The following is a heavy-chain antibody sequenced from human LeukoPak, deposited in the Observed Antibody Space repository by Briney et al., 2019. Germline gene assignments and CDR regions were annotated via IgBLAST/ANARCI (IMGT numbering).Heavy chain of an antibody. V-gene: IGHV3-23*01. Sequence: GGSLRLSCAASGFTFSNAWMSWVRQAPGKGLEWVSAISGSGGSTYYADSVKGRFTISRDNSKNTLYLQMNSLRAEDTAVYYCAKANPSNYDAFDIWGQGTMVTVSS. D-gene: IGHD4-11*01. CDR1: GFTFSNAW. CDR3: AKANPSNYDAFDI. CDR2: ISGSGGST. J-gene: IGHJ3*02.